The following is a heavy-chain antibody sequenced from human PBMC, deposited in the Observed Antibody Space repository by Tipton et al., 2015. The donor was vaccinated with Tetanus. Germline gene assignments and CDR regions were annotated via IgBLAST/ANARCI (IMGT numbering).Heavy chain of an antibody. Sequence: PGLVKPSETLSLTCAVSGGSLSDYYWSWIRQSPGKGLEWIGEINEGGSTNYNPALKSRVTISMDTSKNQISLNLTSVTAADTAVNYCARDKGGGRVVRLNWFDPWGQGALVTVSS. V-gene: IGHV4-34*09. J-gene: IGHJ5*02. CDR1: GGSLSDYY. CDR2: INEGGST. D-gene: IGHD6-6*01. CDR3: ARDKGGGRVVRLNWFDP.